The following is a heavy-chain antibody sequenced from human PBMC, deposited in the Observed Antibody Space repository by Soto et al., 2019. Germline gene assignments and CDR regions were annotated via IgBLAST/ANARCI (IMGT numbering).Heavy chain of an antibody. CDR3: ARLPPPGCSGASCSPY. CDR1: VFTFSDYC. J-gene: IGHJ4*02. Sequence: GALRLSCGASVFTFSDYCISWIRQTPGKGLEWTSYINNNGRTIFYRDSVNGRFTISRDNAKRLLYLQMNSLRVEDTAVYYCARLPPPGCSGASCSPYWGQGTLVTVSS. V-gene: IGHV3-11*01. CDR2: INNNGRTI. D-gene: IGHD2-15*01.